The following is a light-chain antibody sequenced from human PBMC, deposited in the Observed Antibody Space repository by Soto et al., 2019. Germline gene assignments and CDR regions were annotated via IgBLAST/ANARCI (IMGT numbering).Light chain of an antibody. CDR1: SSDVGGYDY. CDR3: SSYTSSSTVV. Sequence: QSALTQPASVSGSPGQSITISCTGTSSDVGGYDYVSWYQQHPGKAPKLMIYNVRNRPSGVSNRFSGSKAGNTASLTISGLQAEDEAAYYCSSYTSSSTVVFGGGTKLTVI. CDR2: NVR. V-gene: IGLV2-14*01. J-gene: IGLJ2*01.